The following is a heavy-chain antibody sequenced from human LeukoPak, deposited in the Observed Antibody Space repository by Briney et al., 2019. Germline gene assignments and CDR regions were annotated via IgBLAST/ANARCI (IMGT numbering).Heavy chain of an antibody. D-gene: IGHD3-22*01. J-gene: IGHJ3*02. CDR3: AKGGYYDSSGYPRGALIAFDI. CDR2: ISGSGGST. Sequence: TGGSLRLSCAASGFTFSSYAMSWVRQAPGKGLEWVSAISGSGGSTYYADSVKGRFTISRDNSKNTLYLQMNSLRAEDTAVYYCAKGGYYDSSGYPRGALIAFDIWGQGTMVTVSS. V-gene: IGHV3-23*01. CDR1: GFTFSSYA.